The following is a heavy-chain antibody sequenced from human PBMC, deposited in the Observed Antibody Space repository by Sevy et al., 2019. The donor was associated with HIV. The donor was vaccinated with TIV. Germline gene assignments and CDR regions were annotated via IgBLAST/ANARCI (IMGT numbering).Heavy chain of an antibody. CDR3: AKDSGSKEYSSSWYLFDF. V-gene: IGHV3-43*01. Sequence: GGSLRLSCTASGFTLDDYTMHWVRQVPGKGLEWVSLISWDGDITYYAYSVKGRFTISRDNSKNSLYLQMNSLRPEDTALYYCAKDSGSKEYSSSWYLFDFWGQGTLVTVSS. D-gene: IGHD6-13*01. J-gene: IGHJ4*02. CDR1: GFTLDDYT. CDR2: ISWDGDIT.